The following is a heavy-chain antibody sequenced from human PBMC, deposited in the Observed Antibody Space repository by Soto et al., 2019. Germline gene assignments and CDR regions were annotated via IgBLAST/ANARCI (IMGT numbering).Heavy chain of an antibody. CDR1: GFTFSSYA. CDR2: ISYDGSNK. Sequence: LRLSCAASGFTFSSYAMQWVRQAPGKGLEWVAVISYDGSNKYYADSVKGRFTISRDNSKNTLYLQMNSLRGEDTAVYYCARDQGYYDYVWGSQNAFDIWGQGTMVTV. D-gene: IGHD3-16*01. CDR3: ARDQGYYDYVWGSQNAFDI. J-gene: IGHJ3*02. V-gene: IGHV3-30-3*01.